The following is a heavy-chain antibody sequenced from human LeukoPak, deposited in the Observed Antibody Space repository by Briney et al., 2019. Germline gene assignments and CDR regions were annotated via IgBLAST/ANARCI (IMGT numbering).Heavy chain of an antibody. V-gene: IGHV3-9*01. CDR2: ISWNSGSI. J-gene: IGHJ5*02. CDR1: GFTFSDFA. D-gene: IGHD3-22*01. Sequence: GGSLRLSCAASGFTFSDFAMIWVRQAPGKGLEWVSGISWNSGSIDYADSVKGRFTISRDNAKNSLYLQMNSLRAEDTAVYYCARDLGQYYDTSDNWFDPWGQGTLVTVSS. CDR3: ARDLGQYYDTSDNWFDP.